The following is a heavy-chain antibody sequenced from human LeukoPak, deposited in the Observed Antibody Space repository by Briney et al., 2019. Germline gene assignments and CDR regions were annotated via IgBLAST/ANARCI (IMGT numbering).Heavy chain of an antibody. Sequence: ASVKVSCKASGYTFTNYDTNWVRQATGQGLEWMGWMNPDSGNTGYAQKFQGRVTITKNTSISTAYMELSSLRSEDTALYYCARGPYCRSTSCPYYLDVWGKGTTVTVSS. CDR2: MNPDSGNT. J-gene: IGHJ6*03. CDR3: ARGPYCRSTSCPYYLDV. CDR1: GYTFTNYD. V-gene: IGHV1-8*03. D-gene: IGHD2-2*01.